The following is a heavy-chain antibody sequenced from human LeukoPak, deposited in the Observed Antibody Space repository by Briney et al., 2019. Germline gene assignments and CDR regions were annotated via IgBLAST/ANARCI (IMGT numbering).Heavy chain of an antibody. Sequence: GGSLRLSCAASGSTFSSYAMSWVRQAPGKGLEWVSAISGSGGSTYYADSVKGRFTISRDNSKNTLYLQMNSLRAEDTAVYYCAKDGYSSGWYESHFDYWGQGTLVTVSS. CDR1: GSTFSSYA. CDR3: AKDGYSSGWYESHFDY. CDR2: ISGSGGST. D-gene: IGHD6-19*01. J-gene: IGHJ4*02. V-gene: IGHV3-23*01.